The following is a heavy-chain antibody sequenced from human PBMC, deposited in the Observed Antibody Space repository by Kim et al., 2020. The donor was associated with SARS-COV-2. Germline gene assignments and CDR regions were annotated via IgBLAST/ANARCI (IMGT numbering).Heavy chain of an antibody. CDR1: GYTFTSYY. Sequence: ASVKVSCKASGYTFTSYYMHWVRQAPGQGLEWMGIINPSGGSTSYAQKFQGRVTMTRDTSTSTVYMELSSLRSEDTAVYYCASPYYYDSSGYSHYYYGMDVWGQGTTVTVSS. J-gene: IGHJ6*02. CDR2: INPSGGST. D-gene: IGHD3-22*01. CDR3: ASPYYYDSSGYSHYYYGMDV. V-gene: IGHV1-46*01.